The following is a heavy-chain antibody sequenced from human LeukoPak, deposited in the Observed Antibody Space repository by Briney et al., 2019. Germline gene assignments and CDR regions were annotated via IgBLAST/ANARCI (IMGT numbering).Heavy chain of an antibody. CDR3: ARDLELRVGYYYYGMDV. CDR1: GFTFSSYA. Sequence: GGSLRLSCAASGFTFSSYAMHWVRQAPGKGLEWVAVIWYDGSNKYYADSVKGRFTISRDNAKNSLYLQMNSLRAEDTAVYYCARDLELRVGYYYYGMDVWGQGTTVTVSS. D-gene: IGHD1-7*01. J-gene: IGHJ6*02. CDR2: IWYDGSNK. V-gene: IGHV3-33*08.